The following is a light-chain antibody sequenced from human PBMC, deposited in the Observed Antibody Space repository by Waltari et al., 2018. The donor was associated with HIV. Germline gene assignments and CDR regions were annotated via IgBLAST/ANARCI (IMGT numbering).Light chain of an antibody. CDR3: SSYAGNNKFV. V-gene: IGLV2-8*01. Sequence: QSALTQPPSASGSPGQSVTISCTGTSSDVGGYNYVSWYQQHPGKAPKLMIYEVTKRPSGVPDRFSGSKSGNTASLTVSGLQAEDEADHYCSSYAGNNKFVFGTGTKVTVL. J-gene: IGLJ1*01. CDR2: EVT. CDR1: SSDVGGYNY.